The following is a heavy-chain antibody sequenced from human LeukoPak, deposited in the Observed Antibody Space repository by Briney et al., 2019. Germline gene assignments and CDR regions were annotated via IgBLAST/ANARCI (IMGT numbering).Heavy chain of an antibody. CDR2: IYGSGNT. CDR3: ARVVGSGFYLDS. D-gene: IGHD3-22*01. J-gene: IGHJ4*02. V-gene: IGHV4-4*02. CDR1: GGAISTSHW. Sequence: SETLSLTCTVSGGAISTSHWLSWVRQPPGKGLEWIGEIYGSGNTNYNPSLKSRVTMSVDKTRIHLSLKLHSVTAADTAVYYCARVVGSGFYLDSWGQGTLVTVSS.